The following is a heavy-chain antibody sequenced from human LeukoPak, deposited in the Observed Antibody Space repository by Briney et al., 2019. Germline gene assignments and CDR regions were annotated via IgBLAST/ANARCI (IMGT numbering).Heavy chain of an antibody. CDR1: GFTFSSYA. D-gene: IGHD3-10*01. CDR2: IKSKTDGGTT. J-gene: IGHJ4*02. V-gene: IGHV3-15*01. Sequence: PGGSLRLSCAASGFTFSSYAMSWVRQAPGKGLEWVGRIKSKTDGGTTDYAAPVKGRFTISRDDSKNTLYLQMNSLKTEDTAVYYCTTLTVSFGELLEGQRAYFDYWGQGTLVTVSS. CDR3: TTLTVSFGELLEGQRAYFDY.